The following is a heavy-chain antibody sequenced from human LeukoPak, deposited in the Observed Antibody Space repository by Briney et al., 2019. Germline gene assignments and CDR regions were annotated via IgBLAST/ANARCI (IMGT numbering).Heavy chain of an antibody. D-gene: IGHD3-22*01. V-gene: IGHV3-30*04. CDR1: GFTSSSYA. CDR2: ISYDGSNK. Sequence: GGSLRLSFAASGFTSSSYAMHWVRQAPGKGLEWVAVISYDGSNKYYADSVKGRFTISRDNSKNTLYLQMNSLRAEDTAVYYCAGDSSGYPADYWGQGTLVTVSS. J-gene: IGHJ4*02. CDR3: AGDSSGYPADY.